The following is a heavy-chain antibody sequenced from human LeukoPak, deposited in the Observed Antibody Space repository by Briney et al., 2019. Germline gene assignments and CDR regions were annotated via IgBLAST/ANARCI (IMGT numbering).Heavy chain of an antibody. Sequence: ASVKVSCKASGYTFTSHFMHWVRQAPGQGLEWMGIINPRGGSTSYTQKFQGRVTMTRDTSTSTVYMELSSMRSEDTAVYYCARVKSYYYDTSDKDAFDIWGQGTMVTVSS. V-gene: IGHV1-46*01. J-gene: IGHJ3*02. D-gene: IGHD3-22*01. CDR3: ARVKSYYYDTSDKDAFDI. CDR1: GYTFTSHF. CDR2: INPRGGST.